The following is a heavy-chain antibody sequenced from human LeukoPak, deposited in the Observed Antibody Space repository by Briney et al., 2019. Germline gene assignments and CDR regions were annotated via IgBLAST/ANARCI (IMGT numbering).Heavy chain of an antibody. V-gene: IGHV4-38-2*02. Sequence: KTSETLSLTCTVSGYSISSGYYWGWIRQPPGKGLEWIGSIYHSGSTYYNPSLKSRVTISVDTSKNQFSLKLSSVTAADTAVYYCASSRRAGDSFDYWGQGTLVTVSS. D-gene: IGHD2/OR15-2a*01. CDR3: ASSRRAGDSFDY. J-gene: IGHJ4*02. CDR1: GYSISSGYY. CDR2: IYHSGST.